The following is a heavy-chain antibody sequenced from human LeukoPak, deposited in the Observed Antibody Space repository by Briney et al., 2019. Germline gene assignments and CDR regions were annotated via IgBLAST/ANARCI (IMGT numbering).Heavy chain of an antibody. CDR3: ARRPATMVRGDYFDY. D-gene: IGHD3-10*01. J-gene: IGHJ4*02. V-gene: IGHV4-39*01. CDR1: GGSITTSPYY. Sequence: SETLSLTCTVSGGSITTSPYYWGWIRQPPGKGREWIGSIYYTGSTYYSPSLKSRVTISVDTSKNQFSLKLSSVTAADTAVYYCARRPATMVRGDYFDYWGQGTLVTVSS. CDR2: IYYTGST.